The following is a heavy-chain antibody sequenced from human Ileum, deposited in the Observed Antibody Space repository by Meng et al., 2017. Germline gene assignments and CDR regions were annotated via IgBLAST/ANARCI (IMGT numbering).Heavy chain of an antibody. D-gene: IGHD2-2*01. CDR3: ARDYCTGNSCYRTVFDY. V-gene: IGHV4-34*01. CDR1: GGSFGGYW. J-gene: IGHJ4*02. CDR2: INDGGST. Sequence: SETLSLTCALYGGSFGGYWWSWIRQPLGKGLEWIGEINDGGSTNYNPSLKSRATISVDASKNEISLTVPSVTAADTAVYYCARDYCTGNSCYRTVFDYWGQGMLVTVSS.